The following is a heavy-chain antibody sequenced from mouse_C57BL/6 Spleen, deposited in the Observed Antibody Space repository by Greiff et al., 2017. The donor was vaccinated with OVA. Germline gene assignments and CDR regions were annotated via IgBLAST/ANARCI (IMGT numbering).Heavy chain of an antibody. J-gene: IGHJ2*01. CDR1: GFTFSDYG. CDR3: ARVDY. CDR2: ISSGSSTI. V-gene: IGHV5-17*01. Sequence: EVKLMESGGGLVKPGGSLKLSCAASGFTFSDYGMHWVRQAPEKGLEWVAYISSGSSTIYYADTVKGRFTISRDNAKNTLFLQMTGLRSEDTAMYYCARVDYWGQGTTLTVSS.